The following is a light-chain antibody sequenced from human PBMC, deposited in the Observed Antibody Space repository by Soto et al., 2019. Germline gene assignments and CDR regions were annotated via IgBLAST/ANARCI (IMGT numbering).Light chain of an antibody. V-gene: IGLV1-44*01. Sequence: QSVLTQPPSASGTPGQRVTISCSGNSSNIRSNSVNWYQQLPGTAPKLLIYSNDRRPSGVPDRFSGSKSGTSASLAISGFQSEDGADYYCAAWDDSLNGYVFGTGTKVTVL. J-gene: IGLJ1*01. CDR2: SND. CDR3: AAWDDSLNGYV. CDR1: SSNIRSNS.